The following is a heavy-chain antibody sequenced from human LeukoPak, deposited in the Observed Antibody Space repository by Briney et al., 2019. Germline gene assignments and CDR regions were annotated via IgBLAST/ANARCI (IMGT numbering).Heavy chain of an antibody. CDR1: GYSFSSFD. J-gene: IGHJ6*02. Sequence: ASVKVSCEASGYSFSSFDVNWVRQAAGQGLEWMGWMNPNSGNTGYAQKFQGRVAMTRNTSTNTAYMELSSLRSEDTAVYYCARVTRYYYGMEVWGQGTTVTVSS. V-gene: IGHV1-8*02. CDR2: MNPNSGNT. CDR3: ARVTRYYYGMEV.